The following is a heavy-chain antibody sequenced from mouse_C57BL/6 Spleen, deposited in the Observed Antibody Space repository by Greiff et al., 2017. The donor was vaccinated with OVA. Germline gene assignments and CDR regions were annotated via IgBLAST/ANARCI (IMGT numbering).Heavy chain of an antibody. J-gene: IGHJ4*01. Sequence: QVQLQQPGTELVKPGASVKLSCKASGYTFTSYWMHWVKQRPGHGLEWIGNINPSNGGTNYNEKFKSKATLTVDTSSTTAYMQLSRLTSEDSAVYYCARRRQVGYAMDYWGQGTSVTVSS. V-gene: IGHV1-53*01. CDR3: ARRRQVGYAMDY. D-gene: IGHD3-2*01. CDR1: GYTFTSYW. CDR2: INPSNGGT.